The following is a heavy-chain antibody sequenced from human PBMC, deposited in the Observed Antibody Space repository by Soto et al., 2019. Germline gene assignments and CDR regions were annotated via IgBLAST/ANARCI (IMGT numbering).Heavy chain of an antibody. CDR1: GYTFTGYY. CDR2: INPNSGGT. CDR3: ARDAARESSSWYYFDY. V-gene: IGHV1-2*02. D-gene: IGHD6-13*01. Sequence: ASVKVSCKASGYTFTGYYMHWVRQAPGQGLEWMGWINPNSGGTNYAQKFQGRVTMTRDTSISTAYMELSRLRSDDTAVYYCARDAARESSSWYYFDYWGQGTLVTVSS. J-gene: IGHJ4*02.